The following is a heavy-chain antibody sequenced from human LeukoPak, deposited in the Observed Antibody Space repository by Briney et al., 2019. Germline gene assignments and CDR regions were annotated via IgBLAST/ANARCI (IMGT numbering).Heavy chain of an antibody. CDR3: AKDRDILTGYLDY. D-gene: IGHD3-9*01. CDR1: GFTFSSYA. Sequence: GRSLRLSCAASGFTFSSYAMHWVRQAPGKGLEWVAVISSDGNIKYYADSVKGRFTISKDNSKNTLYLQMNSLRAEDTAVYYCAKDRDILTGYLDYWGQGTLVTVSS. J-gene: IGHJ4*02. CDR2: ISSDGNIK. V-gene: IGHV3-30-3*01.